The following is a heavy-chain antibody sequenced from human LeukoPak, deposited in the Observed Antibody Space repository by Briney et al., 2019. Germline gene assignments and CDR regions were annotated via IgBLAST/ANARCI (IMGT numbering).Heavy chain of an antibody. D-gene: IGHD2-2*01. V-gene: IGHV4-61*02. CDR1: GGSISSGSYY. CDR3: AVGMIVVVPAAIVGYDYYYYYGMDV. CDR2: IYTSGST. Sequence: PSETLSLTCTVSGGSISSGSYYWSWIRRPAGKGLEWIGRIYTSGSTNYNPSLKSRVTISVDTSKNQFSLKLSSVTAADTAVYYCAVGMIVVVPAAIVGYDYYYYYGMDVWGQGTTVTVSS. J-gene: IGHJ6*02.